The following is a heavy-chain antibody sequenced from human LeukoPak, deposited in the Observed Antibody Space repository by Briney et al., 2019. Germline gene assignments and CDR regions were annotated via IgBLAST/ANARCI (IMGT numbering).Heavy chain of an antibody. D-gene: IGHD6-13*01. Sequence: SPSETLSLTCTVSGGSISSYYWSWIRQPPGKGLEWIGDFYYSGSASYNPSLKSRVTISLDTSKNQFSLKLSSVTAADTAVYYCARGYSSWNPWGQGTLVTVSS. V-gene: IGHV4-59*01. CDR2: FYYSGSA. J-gene: IGHJ1*01. CDR3: ARGYSSWNP. CDR1: GGSISSYY.